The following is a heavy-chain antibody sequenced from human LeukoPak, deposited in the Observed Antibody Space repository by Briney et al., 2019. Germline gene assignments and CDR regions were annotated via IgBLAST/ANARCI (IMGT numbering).Heavy chain of an antibody. CDR3: AISNPDYGDSDDAFDI. Sequence: SETLSLTCTVSGRPISSYYWSWIRRPPGEGLVGVGYIYIIWSTNCNPSLQSRVTISVDTSKIQFSLNLSSVTAADTAVYYFAISNPDYGDSDDAFDILGQGAMVTVSS. CDR1: GRPISSYY. CDR2: IYIIWST. D-gene: IGHD4-17*01. V-gene: IGHV4-59*13. J-gene: IGHJ3*02.